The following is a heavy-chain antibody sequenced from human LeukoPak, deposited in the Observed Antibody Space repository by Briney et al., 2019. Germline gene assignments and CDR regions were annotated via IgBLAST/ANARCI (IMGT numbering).Heavy chain of an antibody. J-gene: IGHJ4*02. CDR2: ISPSGSSA. CDR3: AAAAPGHYYFDY. V-gene: IGHV3-11*03. CDR1: GFTFSDYY. Sequence: PGGSLRLSCAASGFTFSDYYMSWIREATGKGLEWMSYISPSGSSANYADSMKGRFTISRDNAKNSLYLEVNSLTAEDTAVYYCAAAAPGHYYFDYWGQGTLVSVSS. D-gene: IGHD6-6*01.